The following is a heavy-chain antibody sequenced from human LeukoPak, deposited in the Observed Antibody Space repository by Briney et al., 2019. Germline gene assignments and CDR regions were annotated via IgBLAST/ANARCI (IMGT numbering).Heavy chain of an antibody. J-gene: IGHJ4*02. CDR2: VHLDGRT. Sequence: PSETLSLTCGVSGGSVSSTNWWTWIRQPPGKGLEWIGEVHLDGRTNFNPSLKSRLTMSVDLSENHVSLKLTSVTAADTAVYYCAREGGFYRPLDYSGQGTLVTISS. CDR3: AREGGFYRPLDY. V-gene: IGHV4-4*02. D-gene: IGHD6-25*01. CDR1: GGSVSSTNW.